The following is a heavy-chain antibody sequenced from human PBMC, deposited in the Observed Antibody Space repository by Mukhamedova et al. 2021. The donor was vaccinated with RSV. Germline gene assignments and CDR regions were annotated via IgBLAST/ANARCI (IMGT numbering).Heavy chain of an antibody. D-gene: IGHD2-2*01. Sequence: HAMSWVRQAPGQGLEWVSAISGTGGSTYYADSVKGRFTISRDNSKTTLYLQMNSLRAEDTGLYYCATRHRVPAATWIDIDYWGQGT. CDR1: HA. CDR2: ISGTGGST. V-gene: IGHV3-23*01. J-gene: IGHJ4*02. CDR3: ATRHRVPAATWIDIDY.